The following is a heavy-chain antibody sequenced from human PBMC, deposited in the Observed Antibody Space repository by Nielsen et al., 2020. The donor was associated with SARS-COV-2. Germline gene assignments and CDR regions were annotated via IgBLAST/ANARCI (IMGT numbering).Heavy chain of an antibody. D-gene: IGHD3-10*01. CDR3: ESFASGTFSIHV. V-gene: IGHV4-4*02. CDR2: IYHSGST. CDR1: GGSISSSNW. Sequence: SETLSLTCAVSGGSISSSNWWSWVRQPPGKGLEWIGEIYHSGSTNYNPPLKSRVTISLDTSKNQFSLKLSSVTAADTAVYYCESFASGTFSIHVWGQGTSVTVSS. J-gene: IGHJ6*02.